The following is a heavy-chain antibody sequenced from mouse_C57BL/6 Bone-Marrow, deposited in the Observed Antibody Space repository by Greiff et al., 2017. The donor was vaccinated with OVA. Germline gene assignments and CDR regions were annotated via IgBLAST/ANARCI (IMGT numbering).Heavy chain of an antibody. CDR3: ARSHFYEPLRYYFDY. CDR1: GYSITSDY. Sequence: EVQLVESGPGLAKPSQTLSLACSVTGYSITSDYWNWIRKFPGNKLEYMGYISYSGSTYYNPSLKSRISITRDTSKNQYYLQLNSVTTEDTATYYCARSHFYEPLRYYFDYWGQGTTLTVSS. CDR2: ISYSGST. D-gene: IGHD1-1*01. J-gene: IGHJ2*01. V-gene: IGHV3-8*01.